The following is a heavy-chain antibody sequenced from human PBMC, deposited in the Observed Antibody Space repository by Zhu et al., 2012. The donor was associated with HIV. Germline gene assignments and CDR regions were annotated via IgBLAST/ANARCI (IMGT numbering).Heavy chain of an antibody. V-gene: IGHV4-59*11. CDR1: GGSMSSHY. CDR2: MYSSGST. J-gene: IGHJ4*02. Sequence: QVQLQESGPQLVEPSETLSLTCTVSGGSMSSHYWNWVRQPPGKGLQWIGYMYSSGSTKYNFSLKSRVAISLDMSKNQFSLNLSSVTTADTAVYYCARSVKGQLVFGSWGQGALVTVSX. CDR3: ARSVKGQLVFGS. D-gene: IGHD1-1*01.